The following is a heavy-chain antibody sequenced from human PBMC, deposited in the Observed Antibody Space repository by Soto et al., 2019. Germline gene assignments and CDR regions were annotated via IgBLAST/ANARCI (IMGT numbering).Heavy chain of an antibody. Sequence: QVQLVQSGAEVKKPGSSVKVSCKASGGTFSSYTISWVRQAPGQGLEWMGRIIPILGIANYAQKFQGRVTITAEKSTSTASMELSSLRSEDTAVYYCATSNASLSVVVIGHHWFDPWGQRTLVTVSS. CDR3: ATSNASLSVVVIGHHWFDP. CDR2: IIPILGIA. J-gene: IGHJ5*02. CDR1: GGTFSSYT. D-gene: IGHD3-22*01. V-gene: IGHV1-69*02.